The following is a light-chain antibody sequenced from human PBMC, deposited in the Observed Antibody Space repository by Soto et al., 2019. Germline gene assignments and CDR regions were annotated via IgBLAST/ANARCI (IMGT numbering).Light chain of an antibody. V-gene: IGKV1-5*03. CDR1: QTISSW. CDR2: KAS. Sequence: DIQMTQSASTLSGSLGDRVTITWRASQTISSWLAWYQQKPGKAPKLLIYKASTLKSGVPSRFSGRRSGTEFTLTISSLQPEDFASYYCLQDYGDSWTFGQGTKVDIK. CDR3: LQDYGDSWT. J-gene: IGKJ1*01.